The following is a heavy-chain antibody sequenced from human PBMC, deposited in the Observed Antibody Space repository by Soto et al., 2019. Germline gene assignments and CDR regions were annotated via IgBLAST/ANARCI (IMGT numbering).Heavy chain of an antibody. CDR2: IYSGGST. J-gene: IGHJ4*02. V-gene: IGHV3-53*04. Sequence: EVQLVESGGGLVQPGGSLRLSCAASGFSVSSNYMSWVRQAPGKGLECVSLIYSGGSTYYADSVKGRFTISRHNFNNTLYLQMNSRSSDDTAVYYCATRSVTAPRWGQGTLVTVSS. D-gene: IGHD4-17*01. CDR3: ATRSVTAPR. CDR1: GFSVSSNY.